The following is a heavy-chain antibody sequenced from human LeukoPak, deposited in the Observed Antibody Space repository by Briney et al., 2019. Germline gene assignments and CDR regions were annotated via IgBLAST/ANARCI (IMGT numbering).Heavy chain of an antibody. V-gene: IGHV4-38-2*02. Sequence: SETLSLTCTVSGYSISSGYYWGWIRQPPGKGLEWIGSIYHSGSTYYNPSLKSRVTISVDTSKNQFSLKLSSVTAADTAVYYCARVRLDTAMDNKGNGYYYGMDVWGQGTTVTVSS. CDR1: GYSISSGYY. J-gene: IGHJ6*02. D-gene: IGHD5-18*01. CDR2: IYHSGST. CDR3: ARVRLDTAMDNKGNGYYYGMDV.